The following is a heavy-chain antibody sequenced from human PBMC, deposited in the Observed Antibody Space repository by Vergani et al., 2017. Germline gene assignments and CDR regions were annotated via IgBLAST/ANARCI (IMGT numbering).Heavy chain of an antibody. CDR2: ISYDGTYK. CDR3: AKKSCGTPGCQIGYFKE. V-gene: IGHV3-30*18. Sequence: VQLLQSEGAVVQPGGSLRLSCVVSGFTSSYYGMHWVRQAPGKGLEWVAVISYDGTYKYYADSVKGRFTISRDNSNSNLYLQMNSLRTEDTAVYYCAKKSCGTPGCQIGYFKEWGQGTLVTVSS. J-gene: IGHJ4*02. CDR1: GFTSSYYG. D-gene: IGHD1-1*01.